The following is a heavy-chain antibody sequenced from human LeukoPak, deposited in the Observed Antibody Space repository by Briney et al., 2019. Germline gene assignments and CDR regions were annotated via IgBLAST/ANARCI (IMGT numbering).Heavy chain of an antibody. J-gene: IGHJ3*02. CDR3: ARVDDLDAFDM. CDR1: GFTFSSYA. CDR2: ISDDGSNK. V-gene: IGHV3-30*04. Sequence: GGSLRLSCAASGFTFSSYAMHWVRQAPGKGLKWVAVISDDGSNKYYADSVKGRFTISRDNSKNTLYLQMNSLRAEDTAVYYCARVDDLDAFDMWGQGTMVTVSS. D-gene: IGHD2-2*03.